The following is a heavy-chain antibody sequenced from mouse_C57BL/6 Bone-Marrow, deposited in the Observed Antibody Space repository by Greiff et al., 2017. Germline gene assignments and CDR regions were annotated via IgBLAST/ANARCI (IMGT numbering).Heavy chain of an antibody. J-gene: IGHJ4*01. CDR3: TTDGCYAMDY. CDR1: GFNIKDDY. CDR2: IDPENGDT. D-gene: IGHD2-3*01. Sequence: EVQLVESGAELVRPGASVKLSCTASGFNIKDDYMHWVKQRPEQGLEWIGWIDPENGDTEYASKFQGKATITADPSSNTAYLQLSSLTSEDTAVYYCTTDGCYAMDYWGQGTSVTVSS. V-gene: IGHV14-4*01.